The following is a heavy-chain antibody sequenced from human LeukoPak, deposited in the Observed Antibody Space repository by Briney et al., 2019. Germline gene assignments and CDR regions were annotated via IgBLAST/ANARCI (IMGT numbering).Heavy chain of an antibody. CDR2: IYHSGST. V-gene: IGHV4-38-2*02. J-gene: IGHJ4*02. CDR3: ARALTTVTTFFDY. CDR1: GYSISSGYY. Sequence: PSETLSLTCTVSGYSISSGYYWGWIRQPPGKGLEWIGSIYHSGSTYYNPSLESRVTISVDTSKNQFSLKLSSVTAADTAVYYCARALTTVTTFFDYWGQGTLVTVSS. D-gene: IGHD4-17*01.